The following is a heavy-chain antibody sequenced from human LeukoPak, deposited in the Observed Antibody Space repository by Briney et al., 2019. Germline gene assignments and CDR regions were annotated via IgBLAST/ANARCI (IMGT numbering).Heavy chain of an antibody. CDR3: VREIGHGYALDY. V-gene: IGHV3-48*01. J-gene: IGHJ4*02. CDR2: IGHAGSPA. Sequence: PGGSLRLSCEASGFTFSSHSMTWVRQAPGKTLEWISYIGHAGSPAHYADSVRGRFTISRDNARNSLYLQMNSLRAEDSALYYCVREIGHGYALDYWGQGTLVTVSS. CDR1: GFTFSSHS. D-gene: IGHD5-12*01.